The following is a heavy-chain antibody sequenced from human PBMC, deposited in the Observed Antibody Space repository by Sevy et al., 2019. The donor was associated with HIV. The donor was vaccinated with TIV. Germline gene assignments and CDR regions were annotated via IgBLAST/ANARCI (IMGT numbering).Heavy chain of an antibody. J-gene: IGHJ4*02. D-gene: IGHD2-21*02. Sequence: GGSLRLSCAASGFTVTLYAIHWVRQAPGKGLEWVALISYSGTNKYYADSVKGRFTISRDDSKNTAYLQMNNLRTDDTAVYYCARVAVEYCTDDCYHRFDYWGQGTQVTVSS. CDR2: ISYSGTNK. V-gene: IGHV3-30-3*01. CDR3: ARVAVEYCTDDCYHRFDY. CDR1: GFTVTLYA.